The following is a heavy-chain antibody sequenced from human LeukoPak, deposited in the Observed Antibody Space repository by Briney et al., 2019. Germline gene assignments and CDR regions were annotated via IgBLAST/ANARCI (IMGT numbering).Heavy chain of an antibody. CDR2: IYASGST. V-gene: IGHV4-4*07. D-gene: IGHD3-10*01. Sequence: SETLSLTCTVSGGSIGSYYWNWIRQPAGKELEWIGRIYASGSTNYNPSLKSRVTMSVDTSKNQFSLRLTYVTAADTAVYYCAKDWSCDYWGQGTLVTVSS. CDR1: GGSIGSYY. CDR3: AKDWSCDY. J-gene: IGHJ4*02.